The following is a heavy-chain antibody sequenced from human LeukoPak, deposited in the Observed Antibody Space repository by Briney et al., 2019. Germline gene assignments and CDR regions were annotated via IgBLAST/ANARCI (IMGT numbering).Heavy chain of an antibody. V-gene: IGHV3-20*04. Sequence: PGGSLRLSCAASGFTFDDYGLSWVRQAPGKGLEWVSGINWNGGSTGYADSVKGRFTISRDNAKNSLYLQMNSLRAEDTAVYYCARHDYGNYVWENGFDPWGQGTLVTVSS. CDR2: INWNGGST. CDR3: ARHDYGNYVWENGFDP. J-gene: IGHJ5*02. CDR1: GFTFDDYG. D-gene: IGHD4-11*01.